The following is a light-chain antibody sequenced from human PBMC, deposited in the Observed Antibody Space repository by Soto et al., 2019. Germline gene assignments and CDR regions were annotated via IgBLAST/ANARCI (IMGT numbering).Light chain of an antibody. J-gene: IGKJ1*01. CDR1: QSISRY. V-gene: IGKV1-39*01. CDR3: QHYNSYSEA. CDR2: AAS. Sequence: DIQMTQSPSSLSASVGDRVTITCRASQSISRYLNWYQHRPGQAPKLLINAASNLRSGVPSRFSGSGSGTDFTLTITSLQPDDFATYYCQHYNSYSEAFGQGTKVDIK.